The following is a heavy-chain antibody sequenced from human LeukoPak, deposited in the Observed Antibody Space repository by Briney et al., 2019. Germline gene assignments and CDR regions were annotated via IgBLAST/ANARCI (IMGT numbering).Heavy chain of an antibody. CDR1: GGSFSGYY. CDR2: INHSGST. D-gene: IGHD6-19*01. Sequence: PSETLALTCAVYGGSFSGYYWSWIRQPPGKGLEWIGEINHSGSTNYNPSLKSRATISVDTSENQFSLKLSSVTAADTAVYYCARGMKQWLVHYYYYYYMDVWGKGTTVTVSS. V-gene: IGHV4-34*01. CDR3: ARGMKQWLVHYYYYYYMDV. J-gene: IGHJ6*03.